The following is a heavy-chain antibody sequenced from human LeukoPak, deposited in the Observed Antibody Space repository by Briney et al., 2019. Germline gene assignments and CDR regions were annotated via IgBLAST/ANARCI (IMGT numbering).Heavy chain of an antibody. CDR2: INHSGST. D-gene: IGHD4-17*01. Sequence: SSETLSLTCAVYGGSFSGYYWSWIRQPPGKGLEWIGEINHSGSTNYNPSLKSRVTISVDTSKNQFSLKLSSVTAADTAVYYCASTNSYGDYESDFDYWGQGTLVTVSS. CDR3: ASTNSYGDYESDFDY. J-gene: IGHJ4*02. CDR1: GGSFSGYY. V-gene: IGHV4-34*01.